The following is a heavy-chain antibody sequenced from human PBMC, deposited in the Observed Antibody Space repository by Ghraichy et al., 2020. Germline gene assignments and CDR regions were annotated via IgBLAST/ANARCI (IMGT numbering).Heavy chain of an antibody. J-gene: IGHJ6*02. V-gene: IGHV5-51*01. Sequence: GGSLNISCKGSGYSFNSYWIAWVRQMSGKGLEWMGIIYPVDSETRYSPSFQGQVTISVDKSISTAYLQWRSLQASDTAMYYCARECNALDVWGQGTTVTVSS. CDR1: GYSFNSYW. CDR3: ARECNALDV. CDR2: IYPVDSET.